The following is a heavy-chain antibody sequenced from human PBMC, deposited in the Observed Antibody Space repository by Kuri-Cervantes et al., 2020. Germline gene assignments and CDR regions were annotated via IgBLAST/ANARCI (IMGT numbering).Heavy chain of an antibody. CDR2: MNADDGHT. J-gene: IGHJ4*02. D-gene: IGHD3-16*02. CDR1: GYTFNSFD. CDR3: ARRGVLGPGSSRLDS. V-gene: IGHV1-8*01. Sequence: ASVKVFCKASGYTFNSFDINWVRQATGQGLEYLGWMNADDGHTGYAQKFQGRVTMTRDTSTNTAFMELSSLTSEDTAVYYCARRGVLGPGSSRLDSWGQGTLVTVSS.